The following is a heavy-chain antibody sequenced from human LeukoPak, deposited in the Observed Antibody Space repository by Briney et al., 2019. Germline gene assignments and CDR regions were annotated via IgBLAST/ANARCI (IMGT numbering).Heavy chain of an antibody. CDR3: ARDSFGYSNSGYYYGMDV. J-gene: IGHJ6*02. CDR1: GGSISSGGYY. V-gene: IGHV4-31*03. Sequence: SQTLSLTCTVSGGSISSGGYYWSWLRQHPGKGPEWIGYIYYSGSTYYNPSLKSRVTISVDTSKNQFSLKLSSVTAADTAVYYCARDSFGYSNSGYYYGMDVWGQGTTVTVSS. D-gene: IGHD4-11*01. CDR2: IYYSGST.